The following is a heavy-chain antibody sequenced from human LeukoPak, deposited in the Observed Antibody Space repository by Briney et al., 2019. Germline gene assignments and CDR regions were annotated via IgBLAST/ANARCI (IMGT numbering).Heavy chain of an antibody. Sequence: GGSLRLSCAASGFTFSSYGMHWVRQAPGKGLEWVANIKQDGSEKYYVDSVKGRFTISRDNAKNSLYLQMNSLRAEDTAVYYCAREWVAAAVETTPYFDYWGQGTLVTVSS. CDR2: IKQDGSEK. CDR1: GFTFSSYG. V-gene: IGHV3-7*03. CDR3: AREWVAAAVETTPYFDY. D-gene: IGHD6-13*01. J-gene: IGHJ4*02.